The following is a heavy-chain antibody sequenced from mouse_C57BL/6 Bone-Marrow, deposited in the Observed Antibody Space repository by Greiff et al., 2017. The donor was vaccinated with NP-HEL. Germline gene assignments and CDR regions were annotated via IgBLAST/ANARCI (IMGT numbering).Heavy chain of an antibody. D-gene: IGHD1-1*01. V-gene: IGHV1-82*01. J-gene: IGHJ1*03. CDR3: ARSRYGSWYFDG. Sequence: VKLQESGPELVKPGASVKISCKASGYAFSSSWMNWVKQRHGKGLEWIGRIYPGDGETNYNGKFKGKATLTAEKSSSTAYMQLSSLTSEDSAVYFCARSRYGSWYFDGWGTGTTVTFSS. CDR2: IYPGDGET. CDR1: GYAFSSSW.